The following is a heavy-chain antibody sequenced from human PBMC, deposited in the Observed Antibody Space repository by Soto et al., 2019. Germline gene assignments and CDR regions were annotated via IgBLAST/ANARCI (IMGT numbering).Heavy chain of an antibody. D-gene: IGHD6-6*01. J-gene: IGHJ6*02. Sequence: PGGSLRLSCTASGFTFSSYSMNWVRQAPGKGLEWVSSISSSSSYIYYADSVKGRFTISRDNAKNSLYLQMNSLRAEDTAVYYCARNPGGAARLETYYYYYYGMDVWGQGTTVTVS. V-gene: IGHV3-21*01. CDR2: ISSSSSYI. CDR1: GFTFSSYS. CDR3: ARNPGGAARLETYYYYYYGMDV.